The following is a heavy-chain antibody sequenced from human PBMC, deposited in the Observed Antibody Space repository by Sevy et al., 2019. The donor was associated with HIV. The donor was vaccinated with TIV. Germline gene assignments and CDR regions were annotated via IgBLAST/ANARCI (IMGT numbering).Heavy chain of an antibody. CDR1: GFTFFAYT. J-gene: IGHJ5*02. Sequence: GGSLRLSCAASGFTFFAYTMHWVRQAPGKGLEWVALISYDINNKYYADSVKGRFTISRDNSKNTLYLQMNSLRPEDTVEYCCAGDDSGVQYLRYFDPWGPGTLVTVSS. CDR2: ISYDINNK. V-gene: IGHV3-30-3*01. CDR3: AGDDSGVQYLRYFDP. D-gene: IGHD2-15*01.